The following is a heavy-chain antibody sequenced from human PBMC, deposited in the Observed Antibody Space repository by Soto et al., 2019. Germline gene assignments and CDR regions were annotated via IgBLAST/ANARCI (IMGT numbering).Heavy chain of an antibody. Sequence: PGGSLRLSCAASGFTFDDYAMHWVRQAPGKGLEWVSGISWNSGSIGYADSVKGRFTISRDNAKNSLYLQMNSLRAEDTALYYCAKDDSPMVRGVILSYWGQGTLVTV. CDR2: ISWNSGSI. V-gene: IGHV3-9*01. J-gene: IGHJ4*02. CDR1: GFTFDDYA. CDR3: AKDDSPMVRGVILSY. D-gene: IGHD3-10*01.